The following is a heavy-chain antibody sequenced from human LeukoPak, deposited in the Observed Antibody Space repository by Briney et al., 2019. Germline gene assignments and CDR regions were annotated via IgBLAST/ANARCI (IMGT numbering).Heavy chain of an antibody. CDR3: ARAFYGSGSYYYYGMDV. D-gene: IGHD3-10*01. CDR1: GFTFSDYY. CDR2: ISSSGSTI. Sequence: GGSLRPSCAASGFTFSDYYMSWIRQAPGKGLEWVSYISSSGSTIYYADSVKGRFTISRDNAKNSLYLQMNSLRAEDTAVYYCARAFYGSGSYYYYGMDVWGQGTTVTVSS. V-gene: IGHV3-11*01. J-gene: IGHJ6*02.